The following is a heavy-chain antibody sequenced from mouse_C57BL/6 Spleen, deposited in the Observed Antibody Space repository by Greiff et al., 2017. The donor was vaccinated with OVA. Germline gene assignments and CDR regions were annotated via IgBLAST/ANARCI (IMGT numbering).Heavy chain of an antibody. V-gene: IGHV5-16*01. CDR3: ARPLYYGNYGFAY. CDR2: INYDGSST. CDR1: GFTFSDYY. Sequence: EVKLMESEGGLVQPGSSMKLSCTASGFTFSDYYMAWVRQVPEKGLEWVANINYDGSSTYYLDSLKSRFIISRDNAKNILYLQMSSLKSEDTATYYCARPLYYGNYGFAYWGQGTLVTVSA. J-gene: IGHJ3*01. D-gene: IGHD2-1*01.